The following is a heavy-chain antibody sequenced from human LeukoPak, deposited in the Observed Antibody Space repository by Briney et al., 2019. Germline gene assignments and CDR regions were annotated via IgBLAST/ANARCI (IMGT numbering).Heavy chain of an antibody. CDR2: IKQDGSEI. V-gene: IGHV3-7*04. D-gene: IGHD6-19*01. CDR1: GSKLSNLG. CDR3: AGGGGWLTDS. J-gene: IGHJ5*01. Sequence: GGSLRLSCEVSGSKLSNLGMSWFRQAPGKGLEWMANIKQDGSEIEYVDSVKSRFIISRDNAKNSLFLLMNNLRGDDTAVYYCAGGGGWLTDSWGQGTLVTVSS.